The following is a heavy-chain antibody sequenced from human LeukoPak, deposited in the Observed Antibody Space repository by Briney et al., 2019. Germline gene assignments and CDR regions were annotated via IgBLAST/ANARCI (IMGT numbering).Heavy chain of an antibody. Sequence: SKTLSLTCTVSGYSISSGYYWGWIRPPPGKGLEWIGSIYYSGSTYYNPSLKSRVTISVDTSKNQFSLKLSSVTAADTAVYYCARHPEPYDILTGYGKYYFDYWGQGTLVTVSS. V-gene: IGHV4-38-2*02. J-gene: IGHJ4*02. CDR2: IYYSGST. CDR1: GYSISSGYY. D-gene: IGHD3-9*01. CDR3: ARHPEPYDILTGYGKYYFDY.